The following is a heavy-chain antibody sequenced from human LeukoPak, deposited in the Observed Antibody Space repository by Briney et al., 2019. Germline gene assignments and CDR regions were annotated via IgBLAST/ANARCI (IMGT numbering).Heavy chain of an antibody. CDR1: GFTFSSYA. V-gene: IGHV3-23*01. D-gene: IGHD1-26*01. Sequence: GGSLRLSCAASGFTFSSYAMSWVRQAPGKGLEWVSAISGSGGSTYYADSVKGRFTISRDNSKNTLYLQMNSLRAEDTAVYYCAKHSVGATPGDDAFDIWGQGTMVTVSS. CDR2: ISGSGGST. CDR3: AKHSVGATPGDDAFDI. J-gene: IGHJ3*02.